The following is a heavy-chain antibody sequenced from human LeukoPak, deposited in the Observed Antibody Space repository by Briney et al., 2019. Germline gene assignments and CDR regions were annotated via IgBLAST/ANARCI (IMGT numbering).Heavy chain of an antibody. V-gene: IGHV1-46*01. CDR2: INPSGGST. CDR3: ARDQGGGGAFDI. Sequence: ASVKVSCKASGYTFTSYYMHWVRQAPAQGLEWMGIINPSGGSTSYAQKFQGRVTMTRDTSTSTVYMELSSLRSEDTAVYYCARDQGGGGAFDIWGQGTMVTVSS. J-gene: IGHJ3*02. CDR1: GYTFTSYY. D-gene: IGHD3-16*01.